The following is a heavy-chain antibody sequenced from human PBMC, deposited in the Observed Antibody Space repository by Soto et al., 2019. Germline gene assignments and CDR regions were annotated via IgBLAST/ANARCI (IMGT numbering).Heavy chain of an antibody. CDR1: GFTFSSYS. CDR2: ISSSSSTI. D-gene: IGHD5-12*01. CDR3: ARADSGYAHGYYCYGMDV. J-gene: IGHJ6*02. Sequence: EVQLVESGGGLVQPGGSLRLSCAASGFTFSSYSMNWVRQAPGKGLEWVSYISSSSSTIYYADSVKGRFTISRDNAKNSLYLQMNSLRAEDTAVYYCARADSGYAHGYYCYGMDVWGQGTTVTVSS. V-gene: IGHV3-48*01.